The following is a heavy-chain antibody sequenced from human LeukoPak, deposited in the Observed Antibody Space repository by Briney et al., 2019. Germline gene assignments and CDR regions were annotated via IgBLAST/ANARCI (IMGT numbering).Heavy chain of an antibody. V-gene: IGHV4-39*01. J-gene: IGHJ5*02. CDR3: VRHGGTSSLISYSWFDP. Sequence: SETLSLTCTVSGDSVRSSAYYWGCIRQPPGNGLDWIASIYYTGVTYFHPSLGSRVSISLDTSSNQFSLQLTSVTAADTAVYYCVRHGGTSSLISYSWFDPWGQGILVTVPS. CDR2: IYYTGVT. D-gene: IGHD2/OR15-2a*01. CDR1: GDSVRSSAYY.